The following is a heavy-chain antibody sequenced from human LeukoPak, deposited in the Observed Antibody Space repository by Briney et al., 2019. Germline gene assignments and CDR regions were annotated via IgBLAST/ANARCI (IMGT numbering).Heavy chain of an antibody. V-gene: IGHV4-39*01. CDR3: ARRRYSGYDFFRADFDY. J-gene: IGHJ4*02. CDR1: GGSISSSSYY. CDR2: IYYSGST. Sequence: SETLSLTCTVSGGSISSSSYYWGWIRQPPGKGLEWIGSIYYSGSTYYNPSLKSRVTISVDTSKNQFSLKLSSVTAADTAVYYCARRRYSGYDFFRADFDYWGQGTLVTVSS. D-gene: IGHD5-12*01.